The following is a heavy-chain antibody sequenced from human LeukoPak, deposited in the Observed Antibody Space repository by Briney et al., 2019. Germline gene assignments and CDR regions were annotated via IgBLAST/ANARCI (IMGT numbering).Heavy chain of an antibody. D-gene: IGHD6-13*01. J-gene: IGHJ6*03. V-gene: IGHV4-34*01. CDR1: GGSFSGYY. CDR2: INHSGST. Sequence: SETLSLTCAVYGGSFSGYYWSWIRQPPGKGLEWIGEINHSGSTNYNPSLKSRVTISVDTSKNQFSLKLSSVTAADTAVYYCARLAPDSSSRRAYYYYMDVWGKGTTVTVSS. CDR3: ARLAPDSSSRRAYYYYMDV.